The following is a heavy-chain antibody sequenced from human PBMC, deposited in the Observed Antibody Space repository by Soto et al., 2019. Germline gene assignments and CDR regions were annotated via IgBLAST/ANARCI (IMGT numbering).Heavy chain of an antibody. CDR2: IYSGDSAT. J-gene: IGHJ6*02. CDR3: ARHSTVFGVRGEGRNYYYYYGMDV. Sequence: EASRKISCKGSAYSFTSYWIGWVRQMPGKGLAWMGIIYSGDSATRYRPPVPGQFTTSVDKSISTAYMQWSSLKASDTAIYNCARHSTVFGVRGEGRNYYYYYGMDVWGQGTTVTVSS. CDR1: AYSFTSYW. D-gene: IGHD3-10*01. V-gene: IGHV5-51*01.